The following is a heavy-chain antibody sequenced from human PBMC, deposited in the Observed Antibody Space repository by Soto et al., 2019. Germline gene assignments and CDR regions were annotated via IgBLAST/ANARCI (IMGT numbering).Heavy chain of an antibody. D-gene: IGHD2-2*01. J-gene: IGHJ5*02. CDR1: GGSISSSNW. V-gene: IGHV4-4*02. Sequence: QVQLQESGPGLVKPSDTLSLTCAVSGGSISSSNWWNWVRQSPAKGLEWIGEISHSGTTNYNPSHKSRLTISIDRSKTQFPLKLSSVTAADTAVYYCARVRTFCSSTSCYLDPWGQGTLVTVSA. CDR3: ARVRTFCSSTSCYLDP. CDR2: ISHSGTT.